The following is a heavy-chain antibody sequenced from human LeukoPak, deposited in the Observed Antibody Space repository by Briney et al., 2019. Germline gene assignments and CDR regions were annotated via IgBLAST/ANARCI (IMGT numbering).Heavy chain of an antibody. D-gene: IGHD4-17*01. Sequence: GGSLRLSCAASGFTFSDYYMTWIRQAPGKGLEWISYMSGSGTTIYYADSVKGRFTISRDSAKNSLYLQMNSLRAEDTAVYYCVRDVDDYDHHRGDSWGQGTLVTVSS. CDR2: MSGSGTTI. V-gene: IGHV3-11*01. CDR3: VRDVDDYDHHRGDS. J-gene: IGHJ4*02. CDR1: GFTFSDYY.